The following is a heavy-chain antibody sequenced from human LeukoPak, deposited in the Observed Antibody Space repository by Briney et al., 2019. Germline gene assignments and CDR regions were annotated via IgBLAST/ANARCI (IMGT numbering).Heavy chain of an antibody. D-gene: IGHD6-13*01. Sequence: GGSLRLSCAASGFTFDDYAMHWVRQAPGKGLEWVSGISWNSGSIGYADSVKGRFTISRDNAKNSLYLQMNSLRAEDTALYYCAKGWIAAAGMKGGRFDPWGQGTLVTVSS. J-gene: IGHJ5*02. CDR3: AKGWIAAAGMKGGRFDP. CDR1: GFTFDDYA. V-gene: IGHV3-9*01. CDR2: ISWNSGSI.